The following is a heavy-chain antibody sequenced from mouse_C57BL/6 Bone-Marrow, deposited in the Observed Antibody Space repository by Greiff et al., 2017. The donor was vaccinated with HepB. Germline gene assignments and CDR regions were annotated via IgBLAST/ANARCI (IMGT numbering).Heavy chain of an antibody. CDR3: ARDLYYPFAY. CDR1: GFTFSSYA. Sequence: EVKVEESGGGLVKPGGSLKLSCAASGFTFSSYAMSWVRQTPEKRLEWVATISDGGSYTYYPDNVKGRFTISRDNAKNNLYLQMSHLKSEDTAMYYCARDLYYPFAYWGQGTLVTVSA. CDR2: ISDGGSYT. J-gene: IGHJ3*01. D-gene: IGHD1-1*01. V-gene: IGHV5-4*01.